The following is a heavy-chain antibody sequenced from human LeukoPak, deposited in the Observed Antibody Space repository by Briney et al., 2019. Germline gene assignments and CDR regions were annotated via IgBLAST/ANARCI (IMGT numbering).Heavy chain of an antibody. V-gene: IGHV1-2*02. CDR3: ASWRRSQKTASSRLDYYYMDV. CDR2: INPNSGGT. J-gene: IGHJ6*03. Sequence: ASVKVSCKASGYTFTGHYLHWVRQAPGQGLEWMGWINPNSGGTNYAQKFQGRVTMTRDTSISTAYMELSRLRSDDTAVYYCASWRRSQKTASSRLDYYYMDVWGKGTTVTVSS. CDR1: GYTFTGHY. D-gene: IGHD2-2*01.